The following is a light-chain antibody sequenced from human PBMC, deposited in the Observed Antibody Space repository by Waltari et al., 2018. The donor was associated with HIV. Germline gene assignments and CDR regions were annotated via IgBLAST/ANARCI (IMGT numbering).Light chain of an antibody. CDR3: ATWDDNLSGVV. CDR2: RNN. CDR1: SSDIGSYY. V-gene: IGLV1-47*01. Sequence: QSVLTQPPSASGTPGQRVTISCSGSSSDIGSYYVYWFQQLPGTAPKLLIYRNNQRPSGVPDLFSGSKSGTSASLAISGLRSEDEADYYCATWDDNLSGVVFGGGTKLTVL. J-gene: IGLJ2*01.